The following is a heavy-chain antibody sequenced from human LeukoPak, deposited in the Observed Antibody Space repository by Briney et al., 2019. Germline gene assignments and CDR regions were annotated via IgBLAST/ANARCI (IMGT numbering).Heavy chain of an antibody. CDR3: AKESLRGHSYGFDN. V-gene: IGHV3-48*03. Sequence: GGSLRLSCAASGFTFSSYEMNWVRQAPGKGLEWVSYISSSGSTIYYADSVKGRFTISRDNAKNSLYLQMNSLRAGDTALYYCAKESLRGHSYGFDNWGQGTLVTVSS. D-gene: IGHD5-18*01. CDR2: ISSSGSTI. J-gene: IGHJ4*02. CDR1: GFTFSSYE.